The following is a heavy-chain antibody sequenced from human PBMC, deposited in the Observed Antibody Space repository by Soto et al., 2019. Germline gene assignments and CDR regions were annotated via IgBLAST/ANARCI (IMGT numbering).Heavy chain of an antibody. CDR3: ARADYEILTGSYAMDV. CDR1: GDSIGSRNW. CDR2: ISHNGST. Sequence: SETLSLTCGVSGDSIGSRNWWSWVRQSPGRGLEWIGEISHNGSTNYDPSLKSRVTISMDKSKNQFSLNVTSVTAADTAVYFCARADYEILTGSYAMDVWGQGTTVTVSS. D-gene: IGHD3-9*01. J-gene: IGHJ6*02. V-gene: IGHV4-4*02.